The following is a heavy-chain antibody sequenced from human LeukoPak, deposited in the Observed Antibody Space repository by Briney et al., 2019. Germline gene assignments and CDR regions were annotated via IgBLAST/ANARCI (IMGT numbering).Heavy chain of an antibody. V-gene: IGHV1-18*01. CDR2: ISASNGNT. D-gene: IGHD6-19*01. J-gene: IGHJ5*02. CDR3: AREGRLALWLVPGGWFEP. CDR1: GYSFSISG. Sequence: GASVKVSFKASGYSFSISGINWVRQAPGHGLEWMGWISASNGNTDYAQNFQGRVTMTTATSTSTAYLKLKSLSTDAPALNECAREGRLALWLVPGGWFEPWGQGNLVCVS.